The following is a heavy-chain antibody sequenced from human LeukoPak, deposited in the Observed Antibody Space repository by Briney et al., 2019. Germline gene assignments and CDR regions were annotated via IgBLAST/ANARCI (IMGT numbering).Heavy chain of an antibody. CDR2: ISTDNGNT. D-gene: IGHD3-10*01. Sequence: GTSVKVSCKASGYTFTSYGINWVRQAPGQGLEGLGWISTDNGNTDYAQKFQGRVTMITDTSTRTADMELRSLRSDDTAVYYCARVRYYFASGSYHVFPLLDHWGQGTLVTVSS. CDR1: GYTFTSYG. J-gene: IGHJ4*02. V-gene: IGHV1-18*01. CDR3: ARVRYYFASGSYHVFPLLDH.